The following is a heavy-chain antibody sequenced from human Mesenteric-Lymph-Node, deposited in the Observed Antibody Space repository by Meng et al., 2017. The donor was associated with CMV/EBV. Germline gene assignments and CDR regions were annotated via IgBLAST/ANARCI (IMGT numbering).Heavy chain of an antibody. CDR1: GGSISSSRYY. CDR3: AREPAYYDFWSAYPMLGLDV. CDR2: IYSSGKT. J-gene: IGHJ6*02. Sequence: SETLSLTCTVSGGSISSSRYYWAWIRQPPGKGLEWIASIYSSGKTYYNPSLKSRVTISVDTSKNQFSLKVTSVTAADTAVYFCAREPAYYDFWSAYPMLGLDVWGQGTTVTVSS. D-gene: IGHD3-3*01. V-gene: IGHV4-39*07.